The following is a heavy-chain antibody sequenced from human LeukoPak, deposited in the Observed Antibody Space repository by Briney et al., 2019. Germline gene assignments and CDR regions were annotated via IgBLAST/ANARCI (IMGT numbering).Heavy chain of an antibody. D-gene: IGHD6-13*01. J-gene: IGHJ6*03. Sequence: GGSLRLSCVVSGFTFNNYWMHWVRQAPGKGLVWVSRINSDGSSTTYADSVKGRFTISRDNAKNTLYLQMNSLRAEDTAVHYCARDLGPYTSGWYYYYFYYMDVWGKGTTVPVSS. CDR2: INSDGSST. CDR3: ARDLGPYTSGWYYYYFYYMDV. V-gene: IGHV3-74*03. CDR1: GFTFNNYW.